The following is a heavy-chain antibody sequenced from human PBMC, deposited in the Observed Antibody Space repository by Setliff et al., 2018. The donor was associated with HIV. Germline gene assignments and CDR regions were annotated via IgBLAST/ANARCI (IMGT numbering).Heavy chain of an antibody. CDR3: AKDRRVGATSLSAFDI. V-gene: IGHV4-4*02. D-gene: IGHD1-26*01. CDR2: IYHTGRT. Sequence: SETLSLTCAVSGGSISSSNWWSWVRQPPGKGLEWIGEIYHTGRTNYNPSLKSRVTISVDKSKNQFSLKLSSVTAADTAVYYCAKDRRVGATSLSAFDIWGQGTMVTV. CDR1: GGSISSSNW. J-gene: IGHJ3*02.